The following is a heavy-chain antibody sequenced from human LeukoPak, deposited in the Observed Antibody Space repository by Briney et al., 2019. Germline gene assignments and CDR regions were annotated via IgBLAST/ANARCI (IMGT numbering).Heavy chain of an antibody. D-gene: IGHD1-1*01. CDR2: IYYSGSN. CDR3: ARSMTYRSTWNIDN. Sequence: PSQTLSLTCTVAGGSISSDDYYWSWIRQPPGKGLEWIGYIYYSGSNHYTPSLKSRVTISVDTSRNQFSLNLSSVNAADTAVYYCARSMTYRSTWNIDNWGQGTLVTVSS. V-gene: IGHV4-30-4*01. J-gene: IGHJ4*02. CDR1: GGSISSDDYY.